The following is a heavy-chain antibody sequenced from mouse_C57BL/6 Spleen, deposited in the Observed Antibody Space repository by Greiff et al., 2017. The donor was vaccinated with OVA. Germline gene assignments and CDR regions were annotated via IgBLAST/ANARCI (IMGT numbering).Heavy chain of an antibody. V-gene: IGHV5-6*01. J-gene: IGHJ4*01. CDR3: ARPSIYDGYFYAMDY. Sequence: EVKLMESGGDLVKPGGSLKLSCAASGFTFSSYGMSWVRQTPDKRLEWVATISSGGSYTYYPDSVKGRFTISRDNAKNTLYLQMSSLKSEDTAMYYCARPSIYDGYFYAMDYWGQGTSVTVSS. D-gene: IGHD2-3*01. CDR1: GFTFSSYG. CDR2: ISSGGSYT.